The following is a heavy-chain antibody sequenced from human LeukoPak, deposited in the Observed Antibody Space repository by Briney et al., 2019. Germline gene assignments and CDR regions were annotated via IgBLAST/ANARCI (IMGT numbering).Heavy chain of an antibody. CDR2: IIPIFGTA. J-gene: IGHJ4*02. Sequence: SVKVSCKASGGTFSSYAISWVRQAPGQGLEWMGRIIPIFGTANYAQKLQGRVTITTDESTSTAYMELSSLRSEDTAVYYCARANGVYNYGFDYWGRGTLVTVSS. D-gene: IGHD5-18*01. CDR1: GGTFSSYA. V-gene: IGHV1-69*05. CDR3: ARANGVYNYGFDY.